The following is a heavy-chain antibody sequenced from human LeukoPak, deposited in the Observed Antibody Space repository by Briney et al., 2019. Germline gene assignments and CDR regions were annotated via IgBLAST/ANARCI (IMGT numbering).Heavy chain of an antibody. CDR2: ISYDGSNK. J-gene: IGHJ4*02. CDR3: AKDQKPYCSSTSCYPYGGFDY. V-gene: IGHV3-30*18. Sequence: PGGSLRLSCAASGFTFSSYGMHWVRQAPGKGLEWVAVISYDGSNKYYADSVKGRFTISRDNSKNTLYLQMNSLRAEDTAVYYCAKDQKPYCSSTSCYPYGGFDYWGQGTLVTVSS. D-gene: IGHD2-2*01. CDR1: GFTFSSYG.